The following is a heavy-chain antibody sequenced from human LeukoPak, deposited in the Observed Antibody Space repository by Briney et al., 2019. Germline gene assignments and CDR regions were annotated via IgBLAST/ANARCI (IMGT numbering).Heavy chain of an antibody. CDR1: GFTFSSYG. J-gene: IGHJ4*02. CDR2: ISYDGSNK. Sequence: GRSLRLSCAASGFTFSSYGMHWVRQAPGKGLEWVAVISYDGSNKYYADSVKGRFTISRDNSKYTLYLQMNSLRAEDTAVYYCAKDGGYCGGDCYSLLLDYWGQGTLVTVSS. V-gene: IGHV3-30*18. CDR3: AKDGGYCGGDCYSLLLDY. D-gene: IGHD2-21*02.